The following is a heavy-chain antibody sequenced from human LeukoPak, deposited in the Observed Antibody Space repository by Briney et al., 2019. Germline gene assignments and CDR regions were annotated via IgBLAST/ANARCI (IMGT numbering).Heavy chain of an antibody. D-gene: IGHD3-10*01. V-gene: IGHV4-31*03. CDR1: GGSISSGGYY. J-gene: IGHJ5*02. CDR2: IYDSGST. CDR3: AREGGTMVRGVIMQGNWFDP. Sequence: SQTLSLTCTVSGGSISSGGYYWSWIRQHPGKGLEWIGYIYDSGSTYYNPSLKSRVTISVDTSKNQFSLKLSSVTAADTAVYYCAREGGTMVRGVIMQGNWFDPWGQGTLVTVSS.